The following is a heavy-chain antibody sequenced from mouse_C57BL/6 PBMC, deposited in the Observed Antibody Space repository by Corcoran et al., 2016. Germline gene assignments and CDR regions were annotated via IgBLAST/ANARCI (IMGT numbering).Heavy chain of an antibody. CDR3: ARVDSSGHYYAMDY. V-gene: IGHV1-26*01. J-gene: IGHJ4*01. CDR2: INPNNGGT. Sequence: EVQLQQSGPELVKPGASVKISCKASGYTFTDYYMNWVKQSHGKSLEWIGDINPNNGGTSYNQKFKGKATLTVDKSYSTAYMALRSLTSEDSAVYYCARVDSSGHYYAMDYWGQGTSVTVSS. D-gene: IGHD3-2*02. CDR1: GYTFTDYY.